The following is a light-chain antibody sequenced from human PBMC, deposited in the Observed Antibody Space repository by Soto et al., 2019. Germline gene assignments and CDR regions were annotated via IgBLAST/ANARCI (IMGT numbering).Light chain of an antibody. J-gene: IGLJ1*01. Sequence: QSALAQPPSASGSPGQSVTISCTGTSSDVGGYNYVSWYQQHPGKAPKLMIYEVSKRPSGVPDSFSGSKSGNTASLTVSGLQPEDEADYYCSSYAGSNKSVFGTGTKVTVL. CDR1: SSDVGGYNY. V-gene: IGLV2-8*01. CDR2: EVS. CDR3: SSYAGSNKSV.